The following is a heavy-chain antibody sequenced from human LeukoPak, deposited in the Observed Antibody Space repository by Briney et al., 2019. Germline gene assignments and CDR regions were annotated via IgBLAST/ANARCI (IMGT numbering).Heavy chain of an antibody. CDR1: GFTFSSYA. CDR2: ISGSGGST. Sequence: GGSLRLSCAASGFTFSSYAGNWVRQAPGKGLEWVSAISGSGGSTYYADSVKGRFTISRDNSKNTLYLQMNSLRAEDTAVYYCAKSRAACTNGVCYTAWGFDYWGQGTLVTVSS. D-gene: IGHD2-8*01. V-gene: IGHV3-23*01. CDR3: AKSRAACTNGVCYTAWGFDY. J-gene: IGHJ4*02.